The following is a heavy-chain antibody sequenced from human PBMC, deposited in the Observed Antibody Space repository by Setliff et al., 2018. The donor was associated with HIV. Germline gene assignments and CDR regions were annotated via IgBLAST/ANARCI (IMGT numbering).Heavy chain of an antibody. CDR2: IIPISDIR. V-gene: IGHV1-69*10. CDR1: GGTFTNYI. CDR3: AIAPFRIMSAHYRTLDQ. D-gene: IGHD3-9*01. J-gene: IGHJ4*02. Sequence: SVKVSCKASGGTFTNYIFSWVRQAPGQDLEWMGGIIPISDIRHYAQQFRGRLAVTADIFTTTAYMEVSSLGSDYTAIYYCAIAPFRIMSAHYRTLDQWGQGTPVTVSS.